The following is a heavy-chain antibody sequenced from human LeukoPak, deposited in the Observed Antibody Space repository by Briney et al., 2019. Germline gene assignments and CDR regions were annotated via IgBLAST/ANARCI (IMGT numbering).Heavy chain of an antibody. CDR2: IYYSGST. Sequence: TSETLSLTCTVSGASISSYYWGWIRQPPGKGLEWIGSIYYSGSTYYNPSLKSRVTISVDTSKNQFSLKLSSVTAADTAVYYCARGSMVRGVIITDFDYWGQGTLVTVSS. J-gene: IGHJ4*02. D-gene: IGHD3-10*01. V-gene: IGHV4-39*07. CDR3: ARGSMVRGVIITDFDY. CDR1: GASISSYY.